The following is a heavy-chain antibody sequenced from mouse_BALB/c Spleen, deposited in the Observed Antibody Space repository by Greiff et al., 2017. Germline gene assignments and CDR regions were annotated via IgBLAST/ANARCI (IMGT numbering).Heavy chain of an antibody. V-gene: IGHV5-6-5*01. Sequence: EVQVVESGGGLVKPGGSLKLSCAASGFTFSSYAMSWVRQTPEKRLEWVASISSGGSTYYPDSVKGRFTISRDNARNILYLQMSSLRSEDTAMYYCARAYDYAYAMDYWGQGTSVTVSS. D-gene: IGHD2-4*01. CDR2: ISSGGST. CDR3: ARAYDYAYAMDY. CDR1: GFTFSSYA. J-gene: IGHJ4*01.